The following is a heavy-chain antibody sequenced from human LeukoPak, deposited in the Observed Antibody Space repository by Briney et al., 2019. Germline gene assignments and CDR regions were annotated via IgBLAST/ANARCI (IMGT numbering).Heavy chain of an antibody. CDR3: ARGTVGAKTNYFDY. V-gene: IGHV3-21*06. CDR2: ISGSSSFK. CDR1: GFTFSSYT. D-gene: IGHD1-26*01. Sequence: GGSLRLSCVGSGFTFSSYTVNWVRQAPGKRLEWVSSISGSSSFKQYADSAKGRFTISRDNAKNSLYLQMSGLRGEDTAVYYCARGTVGAKTNYFDYWGQGTLVTVSS. J-gene: IGHJ4*02.